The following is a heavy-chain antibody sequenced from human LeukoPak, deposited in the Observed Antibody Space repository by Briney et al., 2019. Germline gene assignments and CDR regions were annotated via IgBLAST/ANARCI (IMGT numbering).Heavy chain of an antibody. CDR2: TRNKAKGYTT. V-gene: IGHV3-72*01. Sequence: GGSLRLSCAASGFIFSDHYMDWVRQAPGKGLEWVGRTRNKAKGYTTEHAASVKGRFTISRDDSRNSLSLQMNSLKTEDTALYYCVREYSGSYYSWGQGTLVTVSS. CDR3: VREYSGSYYS. J-gene: IGHJ5*02. D-gene: IGHD1-26*01. CDR1: GFIFSDHY.